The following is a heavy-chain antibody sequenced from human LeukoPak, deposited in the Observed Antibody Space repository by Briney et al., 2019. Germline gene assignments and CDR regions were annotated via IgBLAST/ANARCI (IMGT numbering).Heavy chain of an antibody. CDR2: IDDHGTT. V-gene: IGHV4-38-2*01. D-gene: IGHD1-14*01. J-gene: IGHJ4*02. CDR3: ARVAGNNRQGADY. CDR1: GDSVSSIYH. Sequence: SETLSLTCEVSGDSVSSIYHWGWIRQSPGKGLEWIATIDDHGTTYYNPSLRGRVTISVDTSKNQFSLRLTSVTAADAAVYYCARVAGNNRQGADYWGQGLLVTVSS.